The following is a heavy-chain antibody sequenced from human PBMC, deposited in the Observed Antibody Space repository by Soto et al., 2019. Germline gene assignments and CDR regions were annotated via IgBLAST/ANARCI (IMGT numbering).Heavy chain of an antibody. CDR1: GFTFSSYA. Sequence: GGSLRLSCAASGFTFSSYAMSWVRQAPGKGLEWVSAISGSGGSTYYADSVKGRFTISRDNSKNTLYLQMNSLRAEDTAVYYCAKDPVVVAADSEYFQHWGQGTLVTVSS. CDR2: ISGSGGST. J-gene: IGHJ1*01. D-gene: IGHD2-15*01. CDR3: AKDPVVVAADSEYFQH. V-gene: IGHV3-23*01.